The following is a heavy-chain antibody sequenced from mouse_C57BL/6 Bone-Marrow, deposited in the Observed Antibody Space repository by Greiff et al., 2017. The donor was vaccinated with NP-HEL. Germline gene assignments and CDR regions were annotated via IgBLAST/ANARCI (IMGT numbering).Heavy chain of an antibody. V-gene: IGHV1-26*01. CDR1: GYTFTDYY. Sequence: EVQLQQSGPELVKPGASVKISCKASGYTFTDYYMNWVKQSHGKSLEWIGDINPNNGGTSYNQKFKGKATLTVDKSSSTAYMELRSLTSEDSAVYYCAIYSYFDYWGQGTTLTVSS. CDR3: AIYSYFDY. D-gene: IGHD1-1*01. CDR2: INPNNGGT. J-gene: IGHJ2*01.